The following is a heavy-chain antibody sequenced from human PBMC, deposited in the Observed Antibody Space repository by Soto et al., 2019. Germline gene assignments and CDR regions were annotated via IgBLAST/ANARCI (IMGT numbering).Heavy chain of an antibody. J-gene: IGHJ6*02. D-gene: IGHD2-15*01. Sequence: GASVKVSCKASGYTFSGYYMHWVRQAPGQGLEWMGWINPNSGDTNYAQNYQGRVTMTRDTSISTAYMELSRLRSDDTAVYYGARNGRYCSGGSCDSRYYYYGMDVWGQGTTVTVSS. CDR1: GYTFSGYY. CDR3: ARNGRYCSGGSCDSRYYYYGMDV. CDR2: INPNSGDT. V-gene: IGHV1-2*02.